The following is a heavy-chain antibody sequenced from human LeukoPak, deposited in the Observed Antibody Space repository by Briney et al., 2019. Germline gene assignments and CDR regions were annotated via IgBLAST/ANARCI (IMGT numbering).Heavy chain of an antibody. D-gene: IGHD3-9*01. CDR2: ISGSGGST. CDR1: GFTFISYA. V-gene: IGHV3-23*01. Sequence: PGGSLRLSCAASGFTFISYALSWVRQAPGEGLEWVSGISGSGGSTYYADSVKGRFTISRDNSKNTLYLQMNSLRAEDTAVYYCAKPTALYDILTGYTAYFDYWGQGTLVTVSS. CDR3: AKPTALYDILTGYTAYFDY. J-gene: IGHJ4*02.